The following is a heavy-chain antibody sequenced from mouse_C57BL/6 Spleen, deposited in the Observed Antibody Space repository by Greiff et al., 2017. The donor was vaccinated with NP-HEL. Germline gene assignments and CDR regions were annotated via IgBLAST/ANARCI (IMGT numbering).Heavy chain of an antibody. Sequence: QVQLKESGPGLVAPSQRLSITCTVSGFSLTSYGVSWVRQPPGKGLEWLGVIWGDGSTNYHSALISRLSISKDNSKRQVFLKLNSRQTDDTATYDCAHYGSSDWYFEVWGTGTTVTVAS. J-gene: IGHJ1*03. CDR3: AHYGSSDWYFEV. CDR1: GFSLTSYG. D-gene: IGHD1-1*01. CDR2: IWGDGST. V-gene: IGHV2-3*01.